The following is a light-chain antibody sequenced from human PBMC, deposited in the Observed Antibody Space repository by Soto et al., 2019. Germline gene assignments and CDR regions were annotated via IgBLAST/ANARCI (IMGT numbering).Light chain of an antibody. CDR2: SNN. V-gene: IGLV1-44*01. CDR3: AAWDDSLNGLV. J-gene: IGLJ3*02. CDR1: SSNIGSNS. Sequence: QSVLTHPPSASGTPGQRVTISCSGSSSNIGSNSVIWYQQLPGTAPKLLIYSNNQRPSGVPDRFSGSKSGTSASLANSGLQSEDEADYYCAAWDDSLNGLVFGGVTKLTVL.